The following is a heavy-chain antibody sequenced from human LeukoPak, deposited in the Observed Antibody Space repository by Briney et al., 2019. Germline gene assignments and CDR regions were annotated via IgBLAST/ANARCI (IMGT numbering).Heavy chain of an antibody. J-gene: IGHJ6*03. D-gene: IGHD6-6*01. Sequence: ASVKVSCKASGYTFTSYDINWVRQATGQGIEWMGWMKPNSGNTGYAQKFQGRVTMTRNTSISTAYMELSSLRSEDTAVYYCARGRYSSSSDYYMDVWGKGTTVTVSS. CDR3: ARGRYSSSSDYYMDV. V-gene: IGHV1-8*01. CDR2: MKPNSGNT. CDR1: GYTFTSYD.